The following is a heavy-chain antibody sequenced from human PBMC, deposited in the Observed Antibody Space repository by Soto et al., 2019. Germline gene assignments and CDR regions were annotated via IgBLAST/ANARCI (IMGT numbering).Heavy chain of an antibody. CDR2: IKSKTDGGTT. D-gene: IGHD3-22*01. CDR1: DVNIRNLG. Sequence: GLMRVPYGAVDVNIRNLGISWVRKTQGKGLEWVCRIKSKTDGGTTDYAEPVKGRFAISRDDSNNMVYLQMNSLKIEDTAVYYCTADYYSTIIIVRFDYWGQGTMVTVSS. CDR3: TADYYSTIIIVRFDY. V-gene: IGHV3-15*07. J-gene: IGHJ4*03.